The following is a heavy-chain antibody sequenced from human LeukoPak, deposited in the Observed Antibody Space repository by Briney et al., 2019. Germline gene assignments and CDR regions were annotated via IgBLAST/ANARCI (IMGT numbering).Heavy chain of an antibody. CDR2: IWYDGSNK. CDR1: GFTFSSYG. CDR3: ARALMTHYGMDV. Sequence: PGGSLRLSCAASGFTFSSYGMHWVRQAPGKGLEWVAVIWYDGSNKYYADSVKGRFTISRDNSKNTLYLQMNSLRAEDTAVYYCARALMTHYGMDVWGQGTTVTVSS. J-gene: IGHJ6*02. V-gene: IGHV3-33*01.